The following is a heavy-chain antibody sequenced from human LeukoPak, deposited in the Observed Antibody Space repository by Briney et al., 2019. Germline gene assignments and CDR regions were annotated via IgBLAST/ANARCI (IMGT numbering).Heavy chain of an antibody. CDR2: INPNSGGT. CDR1: GYTFTGYY. D-gene: IGHD3-10*01. V-gene: IGHV1-2*02. Sequence: ASVTVSFKASGYTFTGYYMHWVRQAPGQGLEWMGWINPNSGGTNYAQKFQGRVTMTRDTSISTAYMELSRLRSDDTAVYYCARVGFGAWNWFDPWGQGTLVTVSS. CDR3: ARVGFGAWNWFDP. J-gene: IGHJ5*02.